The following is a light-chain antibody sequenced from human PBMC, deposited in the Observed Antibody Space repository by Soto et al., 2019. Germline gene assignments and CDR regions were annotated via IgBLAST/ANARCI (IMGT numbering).Light chain of an antibody. V-gene: IGKV2-30*01. CDR1: QSLVYSDGNAY. J-gene: IGKJ2*01. CDR2: KVS. CDR3: MQGTHWPPYT. Sequence: DVVMTQSPLSLPVTLGQPASISCRSSQSLVYSDGNAYLNWFHQRPGQSPRRLIYKVSYRESGVPYRFSGSGSGTDFTLKISRVEAEDVGVYYCMQGTHWPPYTFGQGTKLEIK.